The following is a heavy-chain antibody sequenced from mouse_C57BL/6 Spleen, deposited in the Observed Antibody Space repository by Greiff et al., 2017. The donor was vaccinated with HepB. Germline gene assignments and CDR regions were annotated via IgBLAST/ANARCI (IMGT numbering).Heavy chain of an antibody. J-gene: IGHJ3*01. D-gene: IGHD3-3*01. CDR2: ISSGSSTI. V-gene: IGHV5-17*01. CDR3: ARGGPSRSFDY. Sequence: EVKLMESGGGLVKPGGSLKLSCAASGFTFSDYGMHWVRQAPEKGLEWVAYISSGSSTIYYADTVKGRFTISRDNAKNTLFLQMTSLRSEDTAMYYCARGGPSRSFDYWGQGTLVTVSA. CDR1: GFTFSDYG.